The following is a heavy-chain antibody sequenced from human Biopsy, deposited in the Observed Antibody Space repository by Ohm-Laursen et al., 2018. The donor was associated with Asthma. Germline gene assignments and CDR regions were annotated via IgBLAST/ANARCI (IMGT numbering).Heavy chain of an antibody. D-gene: IGHD3-22*01. CDR2: MYHSGSP. V-gene: IGHV4-39*01. J-gene: IGHJ4*02. CDR1: GGSNTSSSYY. CDR3: VRHQYSSSWSTFDY. Sequence: SDTLSLTCTVSGGSNTSSSYYWGWIRQPPGKGMEWIGSMYHSGSPYYHPSLKSRATISLDTSKNQLSLKMSSATAADTAVYFCVRHQYSSSWSTFDYWGQGALVTVSS.